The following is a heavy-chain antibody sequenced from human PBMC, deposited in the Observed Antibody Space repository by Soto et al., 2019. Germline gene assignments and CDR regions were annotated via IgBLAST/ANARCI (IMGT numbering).Heavy chain of an antibody. J-gene: IGHJ4*02. CDR2: INPSGGST. CDR1: GYTFTSYY. D-gene: IGHD6-6*01. Sequence: GASVKVSCKASGYTFTSYYMHWVRQAPGQGLEWMGIINPSGGSTSYAQKFQGRVTMTRDTSTSTVYMELSSLRSEDTAVYYCARAPYLIAAHHPFDYWGQGTLVTVSS. CDR3: ARAPYLIAAHHPFDY. V-gene: IGHV1-46*01.